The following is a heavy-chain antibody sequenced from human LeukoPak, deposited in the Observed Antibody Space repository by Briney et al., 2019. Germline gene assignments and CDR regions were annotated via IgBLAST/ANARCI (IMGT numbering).Heavy chain of an antibody. J-gene: IGHJ4*02. CDR3: ARAPGLGYSDY. CDR2: IWYDGSNK. V-gene: IGHV3-33*08. CDR1: GFTFSSYA. Sequence: GGSLRLSCAASGFTFSSYAMSWVRQAPGKGLEWVAVIWYDGSNKYYADSVKGRFTISRDNSKNTLYLQMNSLRAEDTAVYYCARAPGLGYSDYWGQGTLVTVSS. D-gene: IGHD2-2*02.